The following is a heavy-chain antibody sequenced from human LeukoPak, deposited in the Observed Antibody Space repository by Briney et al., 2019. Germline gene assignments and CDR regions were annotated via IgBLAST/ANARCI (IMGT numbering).Heavy chain of an antibody. J-gene: IGHJ6*03. CDR2: IYTSGSP. Sequence: SQTLSLTCTVPGASFSSVSNYWSWTRQPAGKGLEWIGRIYTSGSPNYNPSLKSRVTISVDTSKNQFSLKLSSVTAADTAVYYCAREVRSSSSYYYYYYMDVWGKGTTVTVSS. CDR3: AREVRSSSSYYYYYYMDV. CDR1: GASFSSVSNY. D-gene: IGHD6-6*01. V-gene: IGHV4-61*02.